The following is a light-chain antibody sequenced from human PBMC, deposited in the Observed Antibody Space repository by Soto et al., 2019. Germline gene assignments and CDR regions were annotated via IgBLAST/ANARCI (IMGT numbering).Light chain of an antibody. CDR2: EVS. CDR3: FSYAGDSTWL. Sequence: QSALTQPASVSGSPGQSITISCTGTSSDVGRYNHVSWYQQHPGKAPKLMIFEVSDRPSGVSNRFSGSKSGNTASLTISGLQAEDEADYFCFSYAGDSTWLFGGGTKVTVL. CDR1: SSDVGRYNH. J-gene: IGLJ2*01. V-gene: IGLV2-23*02.